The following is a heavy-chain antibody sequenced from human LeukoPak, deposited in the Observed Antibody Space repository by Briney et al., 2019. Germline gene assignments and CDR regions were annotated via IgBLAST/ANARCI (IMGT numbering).Heavy chain of an antibody. J-gene: IGHJ6*02. CDR3: ARDWEGGHGYYYNHGMDV. Sequence: PSETLSLTCIVSGGSISSSGYYWGGIRQPPGKGLEWIGTIYYSGSTYYNPSLKSRVTISVDTSKNQFSLKLRSVTAADTAVYYCARDWEGGHGYYYNHGMDVWGQGTTVTVSS. D-gene: IGHD1-26*01. CDR2: IYYSGST. CDR1: GGSISSSGYY. V-gene: IGHV4-39*07.